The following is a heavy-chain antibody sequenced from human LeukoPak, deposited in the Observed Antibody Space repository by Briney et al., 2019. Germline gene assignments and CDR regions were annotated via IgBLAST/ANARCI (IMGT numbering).Heavy chain of an antibody. J-gene: IGHJ4*02. V-gene: IGHV1-69*05. D-gene: IGHD3-10*01. CDR1: GGTFSSYA. Sequence: SVKVSCKAPGGTFSSYAISWVRQAPGQGLEWMGGIIPIFGTANYAQKFQGRVTITTDESTSTAYMELSSPRSEDTAVYYCALNYYGSGTFDYWGQGTLVTVSS. CDR2: IIPIFGTA. CDR3: ALNYYGSGTFDY.